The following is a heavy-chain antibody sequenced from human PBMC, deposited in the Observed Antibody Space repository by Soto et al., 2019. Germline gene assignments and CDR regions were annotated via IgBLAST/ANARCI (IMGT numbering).Heavy chain of an antibody. Sequence: GASVKVSCKASGGTFSSYTISWVRQAPGQGLEWMGRIIPILGIANYAQKFQGRVTITADKSTSTAYMELSSLRSEDTAVYYCARDDPSSASTGKYFQHWGQGTLVTVSS. J-gene: IGHJ1*01. V-gene: IGHV1-69*04. CDR2: IIPILGIA. D-gene: IGHD3-22*01. CDR3: ARDDPSSASTGKYFQH. CDR1: GGTFSSYT.